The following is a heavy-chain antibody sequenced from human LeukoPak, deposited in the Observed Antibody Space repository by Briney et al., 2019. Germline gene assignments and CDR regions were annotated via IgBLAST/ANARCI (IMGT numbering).Heavy chain of an antibody. V-gene: IGHV3-15*01. Sequence: GGSLRLSCAASGFTFSNAWMSWVRQAPGKGLEWVGRIKSKTDGGTTDYAAPVKGRFTISRDDSKNTLYLQMNGLKTEDTAVYYCTTHIDDIVVVVAANGGFDPWGQGTLVTVSS. D-gene: IGHD2-15*01. CDR3: TTHIDDIVVVVAANGGFDP. J-gene: IGHJ5*02. CDR2: IKSKTDGGTT. CDR1: GFTFSNAW.